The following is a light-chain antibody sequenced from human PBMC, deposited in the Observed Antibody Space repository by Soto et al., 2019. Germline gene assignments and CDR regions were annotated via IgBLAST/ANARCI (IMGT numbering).Light chain of an antibody. Sequence: VMTQSPATLSVSPGERATLSCRARQSVSSNLAWYQQKPGQAPRLLIYGASTMDTGIPARFSGSGSGTEFTLTISSLQSEDCAVYYCQQYDNWPLYTFGQGTKLGIK. V-gene: IGKV3D-15*01. CDR1: QSVSSN. CDR2: GAS. CDR3: QQYDNWPLYT. J-gene: IGKJ2*01.